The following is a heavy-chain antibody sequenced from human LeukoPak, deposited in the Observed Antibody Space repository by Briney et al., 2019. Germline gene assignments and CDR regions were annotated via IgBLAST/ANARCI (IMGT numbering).Heavy chain of an antibody. V-gene: IGHV3-21*01. CDR3: ARSRQHQYDSSGHYEIINWYFDL. J-gene: IGHJ2*01. Sequence: GGSLRLPCAASGFTFSSYSMNWVRQAPGKGLEWVSSINSNSRYKYYAESVKGRFTISRDNAKNSLYLQMNSLRAEDTAVYYCARSRQHQYDSSGHYEIINWYFDLWGRGTLVTVSS. CDR2: INSNSRYK. CDR1: GFTFSSYS. D-gene: IGHD3-22*01.